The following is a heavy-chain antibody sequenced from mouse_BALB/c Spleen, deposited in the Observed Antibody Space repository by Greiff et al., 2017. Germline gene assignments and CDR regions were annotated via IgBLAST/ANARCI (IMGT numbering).Heavy chain of an antibody. D-gene: IGHD2-14*01. J-gene: IGHJ4*01. CDR2: INPSNGGT. CDR1: GYTFTSYY. CDR3: TRSGRYDKAMDY. V-gene: IGHV1S81*02. Sequence: QVQLKESGAELVKPGASVKLSCKASGYTFTSYYMYWVKQRPGQGLEWIGEINPSNGGTNFNEKFKSKATLTVDKSSSTAYMQLSSLTSEDSAVYYCTRSGRYDKAMDYWGQGTSVTVSS.